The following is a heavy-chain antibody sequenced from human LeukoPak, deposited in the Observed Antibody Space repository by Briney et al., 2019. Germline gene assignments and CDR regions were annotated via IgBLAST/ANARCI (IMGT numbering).Heavy chain of an antibody. CDR2: IYENGGTT. D-gene: IGHD2-21*01. V-gene: IGHV3-23*01. J-gene: IGHJ4*02. CDR3: AKDFRIGYSAHFDY. CDR1: GFTSRSHA. Sequence: GGSLRLSCVGSGFTSRSHAMSWVRQAPEKGLEFVSGIYENGGTTYYADSVKGRFSISRDNSKNTLYLQMDSLRGEDTAVYYCAKDFRIGYSAHFDYWGQGALVTVSS.